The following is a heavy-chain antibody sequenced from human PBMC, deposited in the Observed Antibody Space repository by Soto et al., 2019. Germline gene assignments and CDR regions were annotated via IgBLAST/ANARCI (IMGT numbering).Heavy chain of an antibody. Sequence: SETLSLTCPVSDGSISSYYWSWVRQPPGKGLEWIGHIFHSGYTNYNPSLKSRVTISVDTSKNQFSPKLYSVTAADTAVYYCARGPTNYYFDYWGQGILVTVSS. CDR2: IFHSGYT. V-gene: IGHV4-59*01. J-gene: IGHJ4*02. D-gene: IGHD1-26*01. CDR1: DGSISSYY. CDR3: ARGPTNYYFDY.